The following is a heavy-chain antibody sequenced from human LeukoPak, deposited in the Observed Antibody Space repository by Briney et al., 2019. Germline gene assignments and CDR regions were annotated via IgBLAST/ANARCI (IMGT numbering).Heavy chain of an antibody. V-gene: IGHV4-34*01. J-gene: IGHJ4*02. CDR3: ARGSGSYSGAADY. Sequence: PSETLSLTCSVHGSSFTGYYWSWIRQPPGKGLEWIGERNHRSSYFNPSFESRVTISLDMSRKQFSLNLTSVTAADTAFYYCARGSGSYSGAADYWGQGTLVTVSS. D-gene: IGHD6-19*01. CDR1: GSSFTGYY. CDR2: RNHRSS.